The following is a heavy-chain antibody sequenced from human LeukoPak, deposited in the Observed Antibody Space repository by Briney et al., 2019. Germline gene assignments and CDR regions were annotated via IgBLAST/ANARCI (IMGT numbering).Heavy chain of an antibody. CDR1: GFTFSSYW. J-gene: IGHJ3*02. CDR2: IKQDGSEK. D-gene: IGHD6-13*01. CDR3: ASDGPLAAAGGGGAFDI. Sequence: GGSLRLSCAASGFTFSSYWMSWVRQAPGKGLEWVANIKQDGSEKYYVDSVKGRFTISRDNAKNSLYLQMNSLRAEDTAVYYCASDGPLAAAGGGGAFDIWGQGTMVTVSS. V-gene: IGHV3-7*01.